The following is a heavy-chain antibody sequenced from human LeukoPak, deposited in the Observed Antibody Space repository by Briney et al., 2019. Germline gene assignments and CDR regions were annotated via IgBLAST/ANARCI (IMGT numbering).Heavy chain of an antibody. J-gene: IGHJ4*02. Sequence: GGSLRLSCAASGFPFTRNSMAWVRQAPGKGLEWVSYISSSGGTIYYADSVKGRFTISRDNAKNSLYLQMNSLRAEDTAVYYCARARAGYSRLDYWGQGTLVTVSS. CDR2: ISSSGGTI. V-gene: IGHV3-48*04. CDR1: GFPFTRNS. CDR3: ARARAGYSRLDY. D-gene: IGHD5-18*01.